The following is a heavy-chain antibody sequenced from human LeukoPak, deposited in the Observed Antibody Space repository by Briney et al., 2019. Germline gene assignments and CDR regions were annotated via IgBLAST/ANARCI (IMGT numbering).Heavy chain of an antibody. Sequence: GGALRLSCTASVVTLHSYAMTWVRQAPGKGLAWVSSIVGGGDATYYTDSVKGRFIVSRDKSKNTLYLQMNSLTDDHTAVHFCAKGELSVPAPWGFYHGVDVWGQGTTVTVPS. V-gene: IGHV3-23*01. CDR1: VVTLHSYA. CDR2: IVGGGDAT. J-gene: IGHJ6*02. CDR3: AKGELSVPAPWGFYHGVDV. D-gene: IGHD2-21*02.